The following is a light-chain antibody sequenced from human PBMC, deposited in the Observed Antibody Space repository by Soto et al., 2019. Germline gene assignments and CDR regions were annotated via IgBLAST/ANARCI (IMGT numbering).Light chain of an antibody. CDR1: QSLVHSDENTY. J-gene: IGKJ1*01. V-gene: IGKV2-24*01. CDR3: MQATQFPWT. Sequence: DIVMTQTPLPSPVTLGQPASISCRSSQSLVHSDENTYLTWLQQRPGQPPRLLLYKISKRFSGVPDRFSGSGAGTAFTLKISRVEPEDVGVYYCMQATQFPWTFGQGTKVEIK. CDR2: KIS.